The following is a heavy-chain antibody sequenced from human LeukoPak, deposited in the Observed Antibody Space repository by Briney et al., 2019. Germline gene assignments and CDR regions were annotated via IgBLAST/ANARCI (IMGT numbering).Heavy chain of an antibody. J-gene: IGHJ3*02. CDR3: PGIAVTGSGGAFDI. Sequence: ASVKVSCKASGYTFTGYYMHWVRQAPGQGLEWMGRINPNSGGTNYAQKFQGRVTMTRDTSISTAYMELSRLRSDDTAVYYCPGIAVTGSGGAFDIWGQGTMVTVSS. D-gene: IGHD6-19*01. V-gene: IGHV1-2*06. CDR2: INPNSGGT. CDR1: GYTFTGYY.